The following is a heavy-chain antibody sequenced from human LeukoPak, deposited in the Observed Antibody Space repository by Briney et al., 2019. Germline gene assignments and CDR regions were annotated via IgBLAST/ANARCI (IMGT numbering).Heavy chain of an antibody. D-gene: IGHD2-21*02. CDR2: IIPIFGTA. Sequence: ASVKVSCKASGGTFSSYAISWVRQAPRQGLEWMGGIIPIFGTANYAQKFQGRVTITADESTSTAYMELSSLRSEDTAVYYCASRGGVTQVNDYYYFAMDVWGQGTTVTVSS. J-gene: IGHJ6*02. CDR3: ASRGGVTQVNDYYYFAMDV. CDR1: GGTFSSYA. V-gene: IGHV1-69*13.